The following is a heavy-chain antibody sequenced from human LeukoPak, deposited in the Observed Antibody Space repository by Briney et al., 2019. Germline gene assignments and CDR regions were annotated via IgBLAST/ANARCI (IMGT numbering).Heavy chain of an antibody. D-gene: IGHD2-2*01. CDR3: ARVGFGVRDCSSTSCYEDSHY. CDR2: ISAYNGNT. V-gene: IGHV1-18*01. Sequence: ASVKVSCKASGYTFTSYDINWVRQATGQGLEWMGWISAYNGNTNYAQKLQGRVTMTTDTSTSTAYMELRSLRSDDTAVYYCARVGFGVRDCSSTSCYEDSHYWGQGTLVTVSS. CDR1: GYTFTSYD. J-gene: IGHJ4*02.